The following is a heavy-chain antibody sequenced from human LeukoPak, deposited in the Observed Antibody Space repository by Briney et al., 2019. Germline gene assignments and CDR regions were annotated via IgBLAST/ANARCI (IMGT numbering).Heavy chain of an antibody. CDR2: IYYSGST. J-gene: IGHJ4*02. D-gene: IGHD6-19*01. CDR1: GGSFSGYY. Sequence: SETLSLTCAVYGGSFSGYYWSWIRQPPGKGLEWIGSIYYSGSTYYNPSLKSRVTISVDTSKNQFSLKLSSVTAADTAVYYCARSGSSGWYDPYYFDYWGQGTLVTVSS. V-gene: IGHV4-34*01. CDR3: ARSGSSGWYDPYYFDY.